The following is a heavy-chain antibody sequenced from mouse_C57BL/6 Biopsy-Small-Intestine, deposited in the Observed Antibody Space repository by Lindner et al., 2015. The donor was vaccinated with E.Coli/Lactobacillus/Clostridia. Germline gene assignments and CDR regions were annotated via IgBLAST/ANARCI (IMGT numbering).Heavy chain of an antibody. CDR2: INPSSGYT. CDR3: ASGATRDFAY. Sequence: VQLQESGAELAKPGASVKMSCKASGYTFTSYWMHWVKQRPGQGLEWIGYINPSSGYTEYNQKFKDKATLTADKSSSTAYMQLSSLTPEDSAVYYCASGATRDFAYWGQGTLVTVSA. J-gene: IGHJ3*01. D-gene: IGHD6-1*01. V-gene: IGHV1-7*01. CDR1: GYTFTSYW.